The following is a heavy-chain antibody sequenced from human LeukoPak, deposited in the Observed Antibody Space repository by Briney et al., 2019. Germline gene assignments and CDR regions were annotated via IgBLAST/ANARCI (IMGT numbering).Heavy chain of an antibody. V-gene: IGHV3-11*06. J-gene: IGHJ4*02. CDR3: ARATKWELGDFDY. CDR1: GFTFSDYF. CDR2: ISSSSSYT. Sequence: PGGSLRLSCAASGFTFSDYFMSWIRQVPGKGLEWVSYISSSSSYTNYADSVKGRFTISRDNAKNSLYLQMSSLRVEDTAVYYCARATKWELGDFDYWGQGTLVTVSS. D-gene: IGHD1-26*01.